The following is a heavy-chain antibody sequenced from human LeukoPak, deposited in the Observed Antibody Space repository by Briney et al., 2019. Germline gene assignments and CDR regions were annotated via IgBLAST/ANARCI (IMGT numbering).Heavy chain of an antibody. V-gene: IGHV4-59*01. CDR3: ARTSRHFYGSGSNLTPWPADMDV. D-gene: IGHD3-10*01. CDR2: IYYSGST. J-gene: IGHJ4*01. Sequence: PSETLSLTCTVSGGSINSYYWTWIRQPPGKGLEWIGYIYYSGSTHYNPSLNSRVTISMDTSKNQFSLKLSSVTAADTAVYYCARTSRHFYGSGSNLTPWPADMDVWGHGTLVTVSS. CDR1: GGSINSYY.